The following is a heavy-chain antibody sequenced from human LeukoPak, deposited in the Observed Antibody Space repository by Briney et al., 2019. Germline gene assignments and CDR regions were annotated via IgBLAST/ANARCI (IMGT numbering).Heavy chain of an antibody. CDR3: ARESIAVAGYKRNPVWFDP. CDR1: GYTFTGYY. Sequence: GASVKVSCKASGYTFTGYYMHWVRQAPGQGLEWMGRINPNSGGTNYAQKFQGRVTMTRDTSISTAYMELSRLRSDDTAVYYCARESIAVAGYKRNPVWFDPWGQGTLVTVSS. V-gene: IGHV1-2*02. D-gene: IGHD6-19*01. J-gene: IGHJ5*02. CDR2: INPNSGGT.